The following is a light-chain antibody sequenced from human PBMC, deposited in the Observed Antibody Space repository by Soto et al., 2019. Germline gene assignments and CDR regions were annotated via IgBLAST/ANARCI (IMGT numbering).Light chain of an antibody. Sequence: EIVWTQSPGTLSLPPGERATLSCRARQSVSSSYLAWYQQKPGQAPRLRIYVASSRATGIPDRFSGSGSGTDFTLTISSLEPEDFAAYYCQQYGSSPLTFGGGTKVEIK. CDR2: VAS. J-gene: IGKJ4*01. V-gene: IGKV3-20*01. CDR1: QSVSSSY. CDR3: QQYGSSPLT.